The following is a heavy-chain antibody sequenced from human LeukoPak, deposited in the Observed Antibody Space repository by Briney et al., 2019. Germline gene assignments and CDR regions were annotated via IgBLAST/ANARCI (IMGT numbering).Heavy chain of an antibody. J-gene: IGHJ4*02. CDR2: IKEDGGQK. CDR1: GFTFGTYG. D-gene: IGHD3-10*01. CDR3: ARSGDKNVM. Sequence: PGGSLRLSCAASGFTFGTYGMHWVRQAPGKGLEWVANIKEDGGQKHYVGSVKGRFTIFRDNAKNTLYLQMDSLRAEDTAVYYCARSGDKNVMGGQGTLVTVSS. V-gene: IGHV3-7*03.